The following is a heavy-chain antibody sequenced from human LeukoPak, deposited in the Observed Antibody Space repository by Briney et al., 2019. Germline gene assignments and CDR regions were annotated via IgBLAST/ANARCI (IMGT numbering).Heavy chain of an antibody. D-gene: IGHD6-13*01. CDR1: GGSISSYC. J-gene: IGHJ4*02. CDR2: IYYSGST. V-gene: IGHV4-59*01. Sequence: SETLSLTCTVSGGSISSYCWSWIRQPPGKGLEWIGYIYYSGSTNYNPSLKSRVTISVDTSKNQFSLKLSSVTAADTAVYYCARARYSSSWYGGYKAFDYWGQGTLVTVSS. CDR3: ARARYSSSWYGGYKAFDY.